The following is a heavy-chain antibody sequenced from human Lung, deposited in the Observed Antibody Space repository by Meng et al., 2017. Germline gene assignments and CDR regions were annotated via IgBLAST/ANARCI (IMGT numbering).Heavy chain of an antibody. V-gene: IGHV1-2*05. CDR1: GYTFSDYS. CDR2: IIPKSGDT. Sequence: VTLAQSGADVKNLKPQGKVSRNATGYTFSDYSRQWVGRSPGQRLEWMGRIIPKSGDTHYAQRFPGRVTMPVDTYISTAYMELRGLTNDDPVMYYCDSDEDISATGKLFSDYWGQGTLVTVSS. CDR3: DSDEDISATGKLFSDY. J-gene: IGHJ4*02. D-gene: IGHD6-13*01.